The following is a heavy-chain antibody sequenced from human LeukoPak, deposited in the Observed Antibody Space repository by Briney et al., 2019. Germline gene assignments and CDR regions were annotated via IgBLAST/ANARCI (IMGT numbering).Heavy chain of an antibody. Sequence: ASVKVSGKASGGTFSNYAFSWVRQAPGQGLEWMGGIIPIFRTTNYAEQFQGRVTITTDESTNTAYLDLSSLRSEDTAVYYCAKDDGSATMGFDSWGQGTLVSVSS. V-gene: IGHV1-69*05. CDR1: GGTFSNYA. CDR3: AKDDGSATMGFDS. D-gene: IGHD1-26*01. J-gene: IGHJ5*01. CDR2: IIPIFRTT.